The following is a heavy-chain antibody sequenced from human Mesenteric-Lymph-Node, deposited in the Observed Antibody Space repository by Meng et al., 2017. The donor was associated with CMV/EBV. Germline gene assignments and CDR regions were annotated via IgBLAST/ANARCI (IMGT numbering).Heavy chain of an antibody. CDR2: ISNSGSTI. J-gene: IGHJ3*02. V-gene: IGHV3-48*04. CDR3: ARDPAAPGAFDI. D-gene: IGHD6-25*01. CDR1: GFTFSSYS. Sequence: GESLKISCAASGFTFSSYSMNWVRLAPGRGLEWVSYISNSGSTIYYADSVKGRFTISRDNVKNSLSLQMNSLRAEDTAVYYCARDPAAPGAFDIWGQGTMVTVSS.